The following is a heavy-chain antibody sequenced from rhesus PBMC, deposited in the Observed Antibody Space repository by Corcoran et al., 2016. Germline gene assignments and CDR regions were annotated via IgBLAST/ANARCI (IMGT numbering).Heavy chain of an antibody. CDR1: GYTFTSYY. CDR3: ARGGVYGSRNWYFDL. D-gene: IGHD4-29*01. Sequence: QVQLVQSGAEVKKPGTSVKLSCKASGYTFTSYYINWVRQAPGQVLDWMGWINPSNGNTVYSQKFQGRVTMTRETSTSTAYMELNSLRSEDTAVYYCARGGVYGSRNWYFDLWGPGTPITISS. V-gene: IGHV1-200*01. CDR2: INPSNGNT. J-gene: IGHJ2*01.